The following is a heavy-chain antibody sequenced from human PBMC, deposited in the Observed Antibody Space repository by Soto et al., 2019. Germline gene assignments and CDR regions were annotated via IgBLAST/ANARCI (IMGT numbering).Heavy chain of an antibody. J-gene: IGHJ4*02. V-gene: IGHV4-30-4*01. CDR3: ARDRHGSGYYDF. D-gene: IGHD3-22*01. CDR1: GGSISSGDYY. Sequence: SSETLSLTCTVSGGSISSGDYYWNWIRQPPGKGLEWIGYIYYSGSTYYNPSLKSRVTISLDTSKNQFSLKLSSVTAADTAVYYCARDRHGSGYYDFWGQGTLVTV. CDR2: IYYSGST.